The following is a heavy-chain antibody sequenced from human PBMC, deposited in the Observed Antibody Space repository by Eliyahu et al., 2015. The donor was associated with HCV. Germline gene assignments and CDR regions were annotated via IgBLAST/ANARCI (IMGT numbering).Heavy chain of an antibody. CDR1: GGSLNGYY. J-gene: IGHJ4*01. D-gene: IGHD3-10*01. Sequence: QVYLQQLGAGLLKPSETLSLTCVVYGGSLNGYYWSWIRQAPGKGLEWIGEINHSGNTNYNPSLKSRTTISVDTSKNDFSLKLTSVTAADTGVYYCARHFYGSGSYFDWGHGALVTVSS. CDR3: ARHFYGSGSYFD. V-gene: IGHV4-34*02. CDR2: INHSGNT.